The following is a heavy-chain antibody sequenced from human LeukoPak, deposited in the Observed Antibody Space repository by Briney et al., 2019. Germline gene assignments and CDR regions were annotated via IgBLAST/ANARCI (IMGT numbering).Heavy chain of an antibody. D-gene: IGHD3-3*01. CDR3: TKDMEWGMDV. CDR1: GFTFDSHT. Sequence: GGSLRLSCAASGFTFDSHTMHWVRQPPGKGPEWVSLIGWDGTNIDYADSVKGRFTISRDNSKNFVYLQMHSLRTEDTALYYCTKDMEWGMDVWGQGTTVIVSS. J-gene: IGHJ6*02. CDR2: IGWDGTNI. V-gene: IGHV3-43*01.